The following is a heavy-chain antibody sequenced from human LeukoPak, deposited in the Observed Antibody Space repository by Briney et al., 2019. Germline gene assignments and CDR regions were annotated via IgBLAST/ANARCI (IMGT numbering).Heavy chain of an antibody. CDR3: ARKSIAAAGTELDY. CDR1: GYTFTSYG. V-gene: IGHV1-18*01. J-gene: IGHJ4*02. CDR2: ISAYNGNT. D-gene: IGHD6-13*01. Sequence: GASVKVSCKASGYTFTSYGISWVRQAPGQGLERMGWISAYNGNTNYAQKLQGRVTMTTDTSTSTAYMELRSLRSDDTAVYYCARKSIAAAGTELDYWGQGTLVTVSP.